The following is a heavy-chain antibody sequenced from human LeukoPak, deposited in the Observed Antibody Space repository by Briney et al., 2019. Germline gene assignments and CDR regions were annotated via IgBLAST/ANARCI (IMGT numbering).Heavy chain of an antibody. D-gene: IGHD2-15*01. Sequence: SETLSLTCAVYGGSFSGYYWSWIRQPPGKGLEWIGEINHSGSTNYNPSLKSRVTISVDTSKNQFSLKLSSVTAADTAVYYCASSGYCSGGSCYYFDYWGQGTLVTVSS. CDR3: ASSGYCSGGSCYYFDY. CDR1: GGSFSGYY. J-gene: IGHJ4*02. V-gene: IGHV4-34*01. CDR2: INHSGST.